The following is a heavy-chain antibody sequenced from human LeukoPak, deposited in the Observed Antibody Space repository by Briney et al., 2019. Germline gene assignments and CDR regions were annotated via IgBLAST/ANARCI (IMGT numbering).Heavy chain of an antibody. D-gene: IGHD3-16*01. CDR1: GFTFFNFP. J-gene: IGHJ3*01. Sequence: GGSLRLSCAASGFTFFNFPMNWVRKAPGKGLEWVSHIRTDGTITYADPVKGRFTISRDDAKTSVYLQMNSLRDEDTAIYYCARDNVWAFDVWGQGTMVTVSS. CDR2: IRTDGTI. CDR3: ARDNVWAFDV. V-gene: IGHV3-48*02.